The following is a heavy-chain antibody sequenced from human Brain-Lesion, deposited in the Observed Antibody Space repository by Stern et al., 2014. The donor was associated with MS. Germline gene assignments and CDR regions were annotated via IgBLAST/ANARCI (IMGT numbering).Heavy chain of an antibody. CDR3: AGEEDIRYCSGGSCTGNWFDP. J-gene: IGHJ5*02. CDR1: GGSVSSTSYA. CDR2: IYYSGDT. V-gene: IGHV4-39*01. Sequence: KESGPGLVKPSETLSLTCTVAGGSVSSTSYAWAWIRQPPGKGLEWIGTIYYSGDTYYSPSLKSRLTLSLDPSQNQFSLQLRSVTAADTAVYYCAGEEDIRYCSGGSCTGNWFDPWGQGTLVTVSS. D-gene: IGHD2-15*01.